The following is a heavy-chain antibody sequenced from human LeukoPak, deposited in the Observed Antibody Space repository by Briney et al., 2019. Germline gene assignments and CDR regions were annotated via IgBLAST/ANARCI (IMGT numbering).Heavy chain of an antibody. J-gene: IGHJ3*02. CDR1: GGTFSSYA. D-gene: IGHD1-26*01. Sequence: SVKVSCKASGGTFSSYALSWVRQAPGQGLEWMGGITPSFGTANYAQKFRGRLTITADIPTSTVYMELSSLRSEDTAVYYCAREDDTGRYMGDDAFDIWGQGTMVTVSS. V-gene: IGHV1-69*06. CDR2: ITPSFGTA. CDR3: AREDDTGRYMGDDAFDI.